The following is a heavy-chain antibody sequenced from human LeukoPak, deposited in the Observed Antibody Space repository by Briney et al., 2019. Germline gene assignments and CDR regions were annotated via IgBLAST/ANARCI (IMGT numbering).Heavy chain of an antibody. CDR2: IYYSGNS. D-gene: IGHD2-15*01. Sequence: PSETLSLTCTFSVGSINSYYWSWIRQPPAKGLEWIGYIYYSGNSNYNPSLKSRVTISADTSKNEISLKLSSVTAADTAIYYCATRSTGIAATFDSWGQGALVTVSS. CDR1: VGSINSYY. V-gene: IGHV4-59*01. CDR3: ATRSTGIAATFDS. J-gene: IGHJ4*02.